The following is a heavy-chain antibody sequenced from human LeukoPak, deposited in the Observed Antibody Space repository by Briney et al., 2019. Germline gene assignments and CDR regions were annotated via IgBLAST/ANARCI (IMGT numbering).Heavy chain of an antibody. CDR3: AKDLAVAGVFDY. CDR1: GFTFSSYS. Sequence: GGSLRLSCAASGFTFSSYSMNWVRQAPGKGLEWVSSISSRSSYKSYVDSVKGRFTISRDNVKNSLYLQMNSLRAEDTVVYYCAKDLAVAGVFDYWGQGTLVTVSS. J-gene: IGHJ4*02. CDR2: ISSRSSYK. D-gene: IGHD6-19*01. V-gene: IGHV3-21*01.